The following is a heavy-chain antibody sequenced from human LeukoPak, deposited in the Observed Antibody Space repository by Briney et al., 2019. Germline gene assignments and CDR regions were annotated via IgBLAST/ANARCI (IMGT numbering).Heavy chain of an antibody. CDR3: ARAPGYSSGWVDY. CDR2: FYSGGST. V-gene: IGHV3-53*01. CDR1: GFTVSSNY. Sequence: PGGSLRLSCAASGFTVSSNYMSWVRQAPGEGLEWVSVFYSGGSTCYADSVKGRFTISRDNSKNTLYLQMNSLRAEDTAVYYCARAPGYSSGWVDYWGQGTLVTVSS. J-gene: IGHJ4*02. D-gene: IGHD6-19*01.